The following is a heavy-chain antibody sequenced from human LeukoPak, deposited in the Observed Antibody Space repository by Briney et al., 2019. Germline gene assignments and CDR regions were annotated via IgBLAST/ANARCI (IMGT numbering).Heavy chain of an antibody. CDR2: IHPRSGET. J-gene: IGHJ4*02. CDR1: GYSFTAFY. Sequence: ASVKVSCKASGYSFTAFYIHWVRQAPGQGLEWMGWIHPRSGETNYAYKFRGRVTMTRDTSISTAYMDLGSLGSDDTAVYYCTRDGEYGTGSYYRGCFDYWGQGILVTVSS. V-gene: IGHV1-2*02. D-gene: IGHD3-10*01. CDR3: TRDGEYGTGSYYRGCFDY.